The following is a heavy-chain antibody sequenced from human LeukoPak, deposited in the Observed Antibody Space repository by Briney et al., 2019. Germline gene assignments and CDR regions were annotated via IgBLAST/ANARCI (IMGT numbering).Heavy chain of an antibody. J-gene: IGHJ3*01. Sequence: ASVKVSCKASGGTFSSYAISWVRQAPGQGLEWMGWINTNTGNPTYAQGFTGRFVFSLDTSVSTAYLQISSLKAEDTAVYYCARVTPVAGWGAFDVWGQGTMVTVSA. CDR2: INTNTGNP. CDR1: GGTFSSYA. D-gene: IGHD6-19*01. V-gene: IGHV7-4-1*02. CDR3: ARVTPVAGWGAFDV.